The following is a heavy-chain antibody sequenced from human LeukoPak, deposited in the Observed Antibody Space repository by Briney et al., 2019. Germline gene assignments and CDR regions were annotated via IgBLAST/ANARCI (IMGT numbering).Heavy chain of an antibody. D-gene: IGHD3-22*01. CDR3: ARPYDYYDSSGFDY. V-gene: IGHV3-30*03. J-gene: IGHJ4*02. Sequence: PGGSLRLSCAASGFTFSSYGMHWVRQAPGKGLEWVAVISYDGSNKYYADSVKGRFTISRDNSKNTLYLQMNSLRAEDTAVYYCARPYDYYDSSGFDYWGQGTLVTVSS. CDR2: ISYDGSNK. CDR1: GFTFSSYG.